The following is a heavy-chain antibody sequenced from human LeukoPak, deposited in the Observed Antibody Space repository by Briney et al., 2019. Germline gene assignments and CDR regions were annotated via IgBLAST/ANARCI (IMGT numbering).Heavy chain of an antibody. V-gene: IGHV3-48*02. CDR3: ARVDYFDS. Sequence: PGGSLRLSCAVSGFAFSSYSMSWVRQAPGKGLEWLSYIRSSSSTIYYADSVKGRFTISRDNAKNSVYLQMNSLRDEDTAVYYCARVDYFDSWGQGTLVTVSS. CDR1: GFAFSSYS. CDR2: IRSSSSTI. J-gene: IGHJ4*02.